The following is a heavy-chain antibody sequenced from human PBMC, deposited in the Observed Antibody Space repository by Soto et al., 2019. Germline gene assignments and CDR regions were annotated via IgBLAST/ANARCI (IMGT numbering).Heavy chain of an antibody. D-gene: IGHD2-15*01. CDR3: ARDQLEGYCTGGSCYPYGWFDP. CDR2: IYKSGKT. J-gene: IGHJ5*02. CDR1: GGSISNYF. V-gene: IGHV4-4*08. Sequence: SETLSLTCTVSGGSISNYFWSWIRQPPGKGLEWIGYIYKSGKTNYNPSLRSRVTISLDTSKNQFSLKLSSVTAADTAVYYCARDQLEGYCTGGSCYPYGWFDPWGHGTLVTVSS.